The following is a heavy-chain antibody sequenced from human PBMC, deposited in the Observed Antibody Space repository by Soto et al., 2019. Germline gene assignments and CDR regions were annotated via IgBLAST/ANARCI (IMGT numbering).Heavy chain of an antibody. CDR3: ARDLRIVVVVAATPEYYFDY. CDR1: GYTFTSYG. CDR2: ISAYNGNT. J-gene: IGHJ4*02. D-gene: IGHD2-15*01. Sequence: QVQLVQSGAEVKKPGASVKVSCKASGYTFTSYGISWVRQAPGQGLEWMGWISAYNGNTNYAQKLQGRVTMTTDTSTRTAYMELRSLRSDDTAVYYCARDLRIVVVVAATPEYYFDYWGQGTLVTVSS. V-gene: IGHV1-18*01.